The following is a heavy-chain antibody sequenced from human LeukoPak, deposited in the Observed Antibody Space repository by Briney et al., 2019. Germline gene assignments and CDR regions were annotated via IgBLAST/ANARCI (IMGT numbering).Heavy chain of an antibody. J-gene: IGHJ6*03. V-gene: IGHV3-66*04. CDR3: ARQTYYYYYMDV. CDR1: GFTVSSNY. Sequence: GGSLRLSCAASGFTVSSNYMSWVRQAPGKGLEWVSVIYSGGSTYYADSVKGRFTISRDNSKNTLYLQMNSLRAEDTAVYYCARQTYYYYYMDVWGKGTTVTVSS. CDR2: IYSGGST.